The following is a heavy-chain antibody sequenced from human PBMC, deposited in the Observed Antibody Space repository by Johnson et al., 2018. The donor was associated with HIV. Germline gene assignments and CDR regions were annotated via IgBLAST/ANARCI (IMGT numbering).Heavy chain of an antibody. CDR3: ARDSTPWGGDYVDYAFDI. D-gene: IGHD4-17*01. J-gene: IGHJ3*02. CDR2: IGTAGDT. CDR1: GFTFGDYA. V-gene: IGHV3-13*01. Sequence: VQLVESGGGLVQPGRSLRLSCSASGFTFGDYAMSWVRQGTGKGLEWVSAIGTAGDTYYAGSVKGRFTISRDNSKNTLYLQMNSLRAEDTAVYYCARDSTPWGGDYVDYAFDIWGQGTMVTV.